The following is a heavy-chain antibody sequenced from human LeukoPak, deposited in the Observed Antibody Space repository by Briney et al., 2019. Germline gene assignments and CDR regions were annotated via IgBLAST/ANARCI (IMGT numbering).Heavy chain of an antibody. Sequence: ASVKVSCKASGYTFTGYYMHWVRQAPGQGLEWMGWINPNSGGTNYAQKFQGRVTMTRDTSISTAYMELSSLRSEDTAVYYCASTSDYVNYYYYYGMDVWGQGTTVTVSS. D-gene: IGHD4-17*01. V-gene: IGHV1-2*02. CDR3: ASTSDYVNYYYYYGMDV. J-gene: IGHJ6*02. CDR2: INPNSGGT. CDR1: GYTFTGYY.